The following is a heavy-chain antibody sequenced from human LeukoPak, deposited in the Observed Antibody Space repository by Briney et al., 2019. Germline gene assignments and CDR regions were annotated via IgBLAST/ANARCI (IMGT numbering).Heavy chain of an antibody. CDR1: GFTFSTYA. Sequence: PGGSLRLSCAASGFTFSTYAMSWVRQAPGKGREWVSAISGSGGGTYYADSVKGRFTISRDNSKNTLYLQMNSLRAEDTAVYYCAKDVGGYCSSTSCRSDVPGAFDIWGQGTMVTVSS. D-gene: IGHD2-2*01. J-gene: IGHJ3*02. CDR3: AKDVGGYCSSTSCRSDVPGAFDI. CDR2: ISGSGGGT. V-gene: IGHV3-23*01.